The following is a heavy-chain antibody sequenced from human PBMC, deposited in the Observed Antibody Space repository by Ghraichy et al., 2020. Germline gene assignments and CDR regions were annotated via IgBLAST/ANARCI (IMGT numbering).Heavy chain of an antibody. Sequence: GGSLRLSCGVSGFTFSSYWINWVRQPPGKGLEWVANIKQDGSENSYADSLKGRFTISRDNAKNSMYLQMNSLRAEDTAVYCFARVTSGSPYGSQPLSYWGQGTLVTVSS. CDR1: GFTFSSYW. CDR3: ARVTSGSPYGSQPLSY. CDR2: IKQDGSEN. J-gene: IGHJ4*02. D-gene: IGHD3-10*01. V-gene: IGHV3-7*01.